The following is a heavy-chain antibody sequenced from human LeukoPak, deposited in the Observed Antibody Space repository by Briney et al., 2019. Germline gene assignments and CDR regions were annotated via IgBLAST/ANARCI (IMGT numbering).Heavy chain of an antibody. J-gene: IGHJ4*02. CDR1: GVTFSGYS. CDR3: AREYSGYGDFDY. V-gene: IGHV3-21*01. D-gene: IGHD5-12*01. Sequence: GGPLRLSCAASGVTFSGYSMNWVRRAPGMGLEWVSSISTSSSYIYYADSVKGRFTISRDNAKNSLYPQMNSLRAEDTAVYYCAREYSGYGDFDYWGQGTLVTVSS. CDR2: ISTSSSYI.